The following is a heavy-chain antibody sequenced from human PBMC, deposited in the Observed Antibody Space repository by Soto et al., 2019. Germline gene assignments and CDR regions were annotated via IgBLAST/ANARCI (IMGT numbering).Heavy chain of an antibody. V-gene: IGHV1-18*01. D-gene: IGHD6-19*01. CDR1: GYTFTTYG. Sequence: QVQLEQSGAEVKKPGASVKVSSKTSGYTFTTYGIIWVRQAPGQGLEWMGWISPYKGNTNCAQKFQDRVTMTTDISTSTAYMELRSLTSDDTAVYYCVRLSSGWYYFDYWGQGTLVTVSS. J-gene: IGHJ4*02. CDR2: ISPYKGNT. CDR3: VRLSSGWYYFDY.